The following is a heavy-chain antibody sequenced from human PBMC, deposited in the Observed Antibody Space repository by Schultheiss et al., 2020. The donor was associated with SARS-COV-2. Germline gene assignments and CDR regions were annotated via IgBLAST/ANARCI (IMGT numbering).Heavy chain of an antibody. Sequence: GGSLRLSCAASGFTFSSYSMNWVRQAPGKGLEWVSSISSSSSYIYYADSVKGRFTISRDNAKNSLYLQMNSLRAEDTAVYYCAKETHSFGIGVFDYWGQGTLVTVSS. CDR3: AKETHSFGIGVFDY. V-gene: IGHV3-21*01. CDR2: ISSSSSYI. CDR1: GFTFSSYS. D-gene: IGHD5-18*01. J-gene: IGHJ4*02.